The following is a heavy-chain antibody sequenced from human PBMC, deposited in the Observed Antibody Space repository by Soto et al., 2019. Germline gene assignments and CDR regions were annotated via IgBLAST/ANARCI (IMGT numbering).Heavy chain of an antibody. D-gene: IGHD3-22*01. Sequence: EVPLLESGGGLVQPGGSLRLSCAASGFTFSSYAMSWVRQAPGKGLEWVSAISGSGGSTYYADSVKGRFTISRDNSKNTLYLQMNSLRAEDTAVYYCAKRGGYDSGAFDIWGQGTMVTVSS. CDR2: ISGSGGST. V-gene: IGHV3-23*01. CDR1: GFTFSSYA. J-gene: IGHJ3*02. CDR3: AKRGGYDSGAFDI.